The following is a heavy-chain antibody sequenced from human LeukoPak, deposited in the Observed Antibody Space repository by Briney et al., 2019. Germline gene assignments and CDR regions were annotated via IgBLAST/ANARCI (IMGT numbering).Heavy chain of an antibody. CDR3: AKDLFPARLSHSGYDSLWEGGDY. V-gene: IGHV3-23*01. J-gene: IGHJ4*02. Sequence: GGSLRLSCAASGFTFSSYAMSWVRQAPGKGLEWVSAISGSGGSTYYADSVKGRFTISRDNSKNTLYLQMNSLRAEDTAVYYCAKDLFPARLSHSGYDSLWEGGDYWGQGTPVTVSS. D-gene: IGHD5-12*01. CDR2: ISGSGGST. CDR1: GFTFSSYA.